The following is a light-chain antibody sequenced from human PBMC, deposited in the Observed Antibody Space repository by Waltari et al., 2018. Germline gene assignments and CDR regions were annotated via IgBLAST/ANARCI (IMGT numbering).Light chain of an antibody. J-gene: IGKJ2*01. CDR2: GAS. V-gene: IGKV3-15*01. CDR3: QQYSQYYT. CDR1: QSIYSN. Sequence: EIVMTQSPATLSVSPGERATLSCRASQSIYSNLAWYQQKPGQAPRLLIYGASTRAIGIPARFSGSGSGTEFTLTISSLQSEDFAVYYCQQYSQYYTFAQGTKLEIK.